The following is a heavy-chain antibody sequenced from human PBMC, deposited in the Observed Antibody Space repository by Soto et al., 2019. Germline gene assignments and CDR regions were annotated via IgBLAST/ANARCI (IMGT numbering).Heavy chain of an antibody. CDR2: LSTSGRT. V-gene: IGHV4-4*07. Sequence: SETLSLTCTVSGDSIGNFYWSWSRQPAGKGLESIGRLSTSGRTNYSPSLQSRVTMSLDTSKNRFSLRLTSVSAADTAVYFCARGMGRYFDLCGRGTLVTVSS. J-gene: IGHJ2*01. CDR3: ARGMGRYFDL. CDR1: GDSIGNFY. D-gene: IGHD2-8*01.